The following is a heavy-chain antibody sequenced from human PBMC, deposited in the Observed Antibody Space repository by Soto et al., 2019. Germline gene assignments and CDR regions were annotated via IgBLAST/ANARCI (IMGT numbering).Heavy chain of an antibody. CDR2: IIPIFGTA. CDR1: GGTFSSYA. J-gene: IGHJ5*02. Sequence: ASVKVSCKASGGTFSSYAISWVRQAPGQGLEWMGGIIPIFGTANYAQKFQGRVTITAEESTSTGYMELSSLRSEDTAVYYCARDLKNFEGFRPLGPWFDPWGQGTLVTVSS. V-gene: IGHV1-69*13. D-gene: IGHD3-9*01. CDR3: ARDLKNFEGFRPLGPWFDP.